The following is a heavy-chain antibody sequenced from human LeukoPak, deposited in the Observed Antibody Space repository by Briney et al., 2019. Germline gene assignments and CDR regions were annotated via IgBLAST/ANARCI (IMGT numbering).Heavy chain of an antibody. V-gene: IGHV1-69*01. J-gene: IGHJ4*02. CDR3: ARDEGSGSYYNIYYFDY. Sequence: SVKVSCKASGGTFSSYAISWVRQAPGQGLEWMGGIIPIFGTANYAQKFQGRVTITADESTSTAYMELSSLRSEDTAVYYCARDEGSGSYYNIYYFDYWGQGTLVTVSS. CDR2: IIPIFGTA. D-gene: IGHD3-10*01. CDR1: GGTFSSYA.